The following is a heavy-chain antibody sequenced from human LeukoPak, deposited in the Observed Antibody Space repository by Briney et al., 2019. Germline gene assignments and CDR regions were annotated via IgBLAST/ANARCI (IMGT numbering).Heavy chain of an antibody. CDR2: IYYSGST. J-gene: IGHJ4*02. Sequence: SETLSLTCTVSGGSISSSSYYWGWIRQPPGKGLEWIGSIYYSGSTYYNPSLKSRVTISIGTSKNQFSLKLSPVTAADTAVYYCASTIYSNYYYWGQGTLVTVSS. V-gene: IGHV4-39*01. D-gene: IGHD4-11*01. CDR3: ASTIYSNYYY. CDR1: GGSISSSSYY.